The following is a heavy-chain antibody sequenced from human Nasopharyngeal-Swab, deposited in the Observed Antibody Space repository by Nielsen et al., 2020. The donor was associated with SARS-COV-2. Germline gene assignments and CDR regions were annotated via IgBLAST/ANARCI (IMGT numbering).Heavy chain of an antibody. V-gene: IGHV3-9*01. Sequence: GGSLRLSCAASGFTFDDYAIHWVRQAPGRGLERVSGISWDSGNIGYADSVKGRFTISRDNAKNYLYLQMNSLRAEDTALYYCIKDNLLRAFDLWGQGTMVTVSS. CDR2: ISWDSGNI. CDR1: GFTFDDYA. J-gene: IGHJ3*01. D-gene: IGHD2-15*01. CDR3: IKDNLLRAFDL.